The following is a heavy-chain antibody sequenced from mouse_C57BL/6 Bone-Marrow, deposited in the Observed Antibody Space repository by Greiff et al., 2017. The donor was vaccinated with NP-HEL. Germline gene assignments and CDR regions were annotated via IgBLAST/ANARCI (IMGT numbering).Heavy chain of an antibody. D-gene: IGHD1-1*01. Sequence: VQLQQSGAELARPGASVKLSCKASGYTFTSYGISWVKQRTGQGLEWIGEIYPRSGNTYYNEKFKGKATLTADKSSSTAYMELRSLTSEDSAVYFCARGAYGSSYAMDYWGQGTSVTVSS. V-gene: IGHV1-81*01. CDR2: IYPRSGNT. CDR1: GYTFTSYG. CDR3: ARGAYGSSYAMDY. J-gene: IGHJ4*01.